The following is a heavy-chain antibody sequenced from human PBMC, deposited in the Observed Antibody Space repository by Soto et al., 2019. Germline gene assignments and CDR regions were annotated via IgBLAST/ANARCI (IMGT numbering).Heavy chain of an antibody. CDR2: IYYSGST. J-gene: IGHJ4*02. D-gene: IGHD3-10*01. Sequence: SETLSLTCTVSDGSISSYYWSWIRQPPGKGLEWIGYIYYSGSTDHNPSLKSRVTISVDTSKNQFSLKLSSVPAAATAVYFCARHWYGSGTHYPFDSWGQGTLVTVSS. CDR3: ARHWYGSGTHYPFDS. V-gene: IGHV4-59*08. CDR1: DGSISSYY.